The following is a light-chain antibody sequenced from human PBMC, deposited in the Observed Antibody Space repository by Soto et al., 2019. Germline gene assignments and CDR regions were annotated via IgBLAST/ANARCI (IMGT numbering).Light chain of an antibody. CDR2: DAS. Sequence: EIVLTQSPATLSLSPGERATLSCRASQSVTSSHLAWYQQKVGQAPRLLIYDASNRATGIPARFSGSGSGTDFTLTISRLEPEDFAVYYCQHRSNWPPTFGQGTKVDNK. CDR3: QHRSNWPPT. CDR1: QSVTSSH. V-gene: IGKV3-11*01. J-gene: IGKJ1*01.